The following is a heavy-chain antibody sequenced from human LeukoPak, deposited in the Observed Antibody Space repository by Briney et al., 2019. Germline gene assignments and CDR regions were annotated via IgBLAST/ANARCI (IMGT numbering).Heavy chain of an antibody. CDR3: AVWFGELGYFDY. Sequence: SVKVSCKASGGTFSSYAISWVRQAPGQGLEWMGGIIPIFGTANYAQKFQGRVTITADESTSTAYMELSSLRSEDTAAYYCAVWFGELGYFDYWGQGTLVAVSS. V-gene: IGHV1-69*01. D-gene: IGHD3-10*01. CDR2: IIPIFGTA. J-gene: IGHJ4*02. CDR1: GGTFSSYA.